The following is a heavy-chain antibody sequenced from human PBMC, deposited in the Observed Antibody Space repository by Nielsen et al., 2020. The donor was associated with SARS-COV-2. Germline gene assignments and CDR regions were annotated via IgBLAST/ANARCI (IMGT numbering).Heavy chain of an antibody. CDR1: GFTFSSYG. CDR3: AKVSGSYTRYYYYGMDV. CDR2: ISYDGSNK. D-gene: IGHD1-26*01. V-gene: IGHV3-30*18. J-gene: IGHJ6*02. Sequence: GGSLRLSCAASGFTFSSYGMHWVRQAPGKGLEWVAVISYDGSNKYYADSVKGRFTISRDNSKNTLYLQMNSLRAEDTAVYYCAKVSGSYTRYYYYGMDVWGQGTTVTVSS.